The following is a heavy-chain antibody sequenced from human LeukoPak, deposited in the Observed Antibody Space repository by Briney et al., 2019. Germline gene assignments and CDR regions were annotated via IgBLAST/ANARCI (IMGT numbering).Heavy chain of an antibody. J-gene: IGHJ4*02. CDR2: IYHSGST. CDR1: GGSISSGGYS. CDR3: ARGLGVRSTPTIWAPGDY. Sequence: SETLSLTCVVSGGSISSGGYSWSWIRQPPGKGLEWIGYIYHSGSTYYNPSLKSRVTISVDRSKNQFSLKLSSVTAADTAVYYCARGLGVRSTPTIWAPGDYWGQGTLVTVSS. D-gene: IGHD3-16*01. V-gene: IGHV4-30-2*01.